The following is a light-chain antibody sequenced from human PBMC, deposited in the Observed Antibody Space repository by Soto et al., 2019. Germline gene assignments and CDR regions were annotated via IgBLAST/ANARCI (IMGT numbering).Light chain of an antibody. CDR1: ALPKQY. V-gene: IGLV3-25*02. J-gene: IGLJ3*02. CDR3: QSADSSGTYWV. Sequence: SYELPQPPSVSVSPGQTARITCSGDALPKQYAYWYQQKPGQAPVLVIYKDSERPSGIPERFSGSSSGTTVTLTISGVQAEDEADYYCQSADSSGTYWVFGGGTKVTVL. CDR2: KDS.